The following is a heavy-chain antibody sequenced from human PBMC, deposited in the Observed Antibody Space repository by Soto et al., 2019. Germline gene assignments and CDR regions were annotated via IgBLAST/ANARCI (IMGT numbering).Heavy chain of an antibody. CDR3: AREATIPPNGHWFDP. CDR1: GGTFSSYA. Sequence: GASVKVSCKASGGTFSSYAISWVRQAPGQGLEWMGGIIPIFGTANYAQKFQGRVTITADESTSTAYMELSSLRSEDTAVYYCAREATIPPNGHWFDPWGQGTLVTVSS. J-gene: IGHJ5*02. D-gene: IGHD1-26*01. CDR2: IIPIFGTA. V-gene: IGHV1-69*13.